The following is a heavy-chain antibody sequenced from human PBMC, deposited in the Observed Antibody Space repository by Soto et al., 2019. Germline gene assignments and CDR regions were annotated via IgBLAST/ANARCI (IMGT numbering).Heavy chain of an antibody. Sequence: GGSLRLSCAASGFTFSSYSMNWVRQAPGKGLEWVSSISSSSSYIYYADSVKGRFTISRDNAKNSLYLQMNSLRAEDTAVYYCARLERGGYGDYYFDYWGQGTLVTVSS. CDR3: ARLERGGYGDYYFDY. V-gene: IGHV3-21*01. CDR2: ISSSSSYI. D-gene: IGHD4-17*01. CDR1: GFTFSSYS. J-gene: IGHJ4*02.